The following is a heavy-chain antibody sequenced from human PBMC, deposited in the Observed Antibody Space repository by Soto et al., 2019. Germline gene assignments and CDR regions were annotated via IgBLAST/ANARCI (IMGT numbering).Heavy chain of an antibody. V-gene: IGHV3-73*02. Sequence: EVQLVESGGGLVQPGGSLKLSCAASGFTFSGSAMHWVRQASGKGLEWVGRIRSKANSYATAYAASVKGRFTISRDDSKNTAYLQMNSLKTEDTAVYYCTAVLRLLEWSDAFDIWGQGTMVTVSS. CDR2: IRSKANSYAT. J-gene: IGHJ3*02. CDR1: GFTFSGSA. CDR3: TAVLRLLEWSDAFDI. D-gene: IGHD3-3*01.